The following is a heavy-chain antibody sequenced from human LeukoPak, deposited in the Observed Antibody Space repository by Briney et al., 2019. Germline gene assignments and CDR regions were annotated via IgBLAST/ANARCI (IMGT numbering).Heavy chain of an antibody. Sequence: GRSLRLSCAASGFTFSSYGMHWVRQAPGKGLEWVAVISYDGSSKYYADSVKGRFTISRDNSKNTLYLQMNSLRAEDTAVYYCAKSAAKLRYYDFWSGYYANDHYYYYYGMDVWGQGITVTVSS. CDR3: AKSAAKLRYYDFWSGYYANDHYYYYYGMDV. CDR2: ISYDGSSK. J-gene: IGHJ6*02. D-gene: IGHD3-3*01. V-gene: IGHV3-30*18. CDR1: GFTFSSYG.